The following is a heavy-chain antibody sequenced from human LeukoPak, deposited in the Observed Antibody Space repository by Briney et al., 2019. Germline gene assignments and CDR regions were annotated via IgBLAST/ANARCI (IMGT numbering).Heavy chain of an antibody. J-gene: IGHJ3*02. Sequence: KPGGSLRLSCEASGFSFSDYYMSWIRQAPGRGPEWVSYIDARSGITYYADSVQGRFTISRDDARESVFLQMDGLRVDDTAVYYCARTYDFGRGPPGDAFDNWGPGTWVIVSA. D-gene: IGHD3-3*01. CDR1: GFSFSDYY. CDR3: ARTYDFGRGPPGDAFDN. CDR2: IDARSGIT. V-gene: IGHV3-11*06.